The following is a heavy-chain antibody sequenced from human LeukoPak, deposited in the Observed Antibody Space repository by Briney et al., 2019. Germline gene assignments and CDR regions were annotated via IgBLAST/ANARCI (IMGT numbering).Heavy chain of an antibody. CDR1: GFTFDDYG. CDR3: ARGNVAVAAARFDY. D-gene: IGHD6-13*01. Sequence: PGGSLRLSCAASGFTFDDYGMSWVRQAPGKGLERVSGINRNGGSTGYADSVKGRFTISRDNAKNSLYLQMNSLRAEDTALYYCARGNVAVAAARFDYWGQGTLVTVSS. J-gene: IGHJ4*02. V-gene: IGHV3-20*04. CDR2: INRNGGST.